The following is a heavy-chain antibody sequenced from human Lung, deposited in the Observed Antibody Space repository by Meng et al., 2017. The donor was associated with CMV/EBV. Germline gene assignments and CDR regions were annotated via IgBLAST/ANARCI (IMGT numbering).Heavy chain of an antibody. D-gene: IGHD3-3*01. Sequence: SXTXSLXXAVYGGSFSGYYWSWIRQPPGKGLEWIGEINHSGSTNYNPSLKSRVTISVDTSKNQFSLKLSSVTAADTAVYDCARRRTIFGVVIDYGMDVWVQGTXVTVAS. V-gene: IGHV4-34*01. CDR1: GGSFSGYY. CDR2: INHSGST. CDR3: ARRRTIFGVVIDYGMDV. J-gene: IGHJ6*02.